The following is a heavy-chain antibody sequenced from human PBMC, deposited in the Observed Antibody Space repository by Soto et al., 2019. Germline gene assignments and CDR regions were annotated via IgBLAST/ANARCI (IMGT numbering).Heavy chain of an antibody. Sequence: ASVKVSCKASGYTFTSYGISWVRQAPGQGLEWMGWISAYNGNTNYAQKLQGRVTMTTDTSTSTAYMELRSLRSDDTAVYYCASDYSPTTYYYYGMDVWGQGTTVTVSS. CDR3: ASDYSPTTYYYYGMDV. V-gene: IGHV1-18*01. J-gene: IGHJ6*02. CDR1: GYTFTSYG. D-gene: IGHD1-1*01. CDR2: ISAYNGNT.